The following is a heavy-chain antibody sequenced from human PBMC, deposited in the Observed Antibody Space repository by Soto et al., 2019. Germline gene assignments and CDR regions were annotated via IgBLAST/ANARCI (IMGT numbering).Heavy chain of an antibody. CDR1: GFMFSAYW. V-gene: IGHV3-7*01. CDR2: IHGDGGKI. Sequence: LRLSCAASGFMFSAYWMGWVRQAPGKGLEWVANIHGDGGKIYYVDSVKGRFTISRDNAKRSLYLQMNSLRAEDTAVYYCARDFYGGYTYGPGDYWGQGALVTVSS. D-gene: IGHD5-18*01. J-gene: IGHJ4*02. CDR3: ARDFYGGYTYGPGDY.